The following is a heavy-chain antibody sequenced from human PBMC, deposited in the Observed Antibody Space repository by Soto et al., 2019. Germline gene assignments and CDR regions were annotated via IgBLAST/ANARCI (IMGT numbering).Heavy chain of an antibody. CDR1: SDSSSSYK. Sequence: QVQLQESGPGLVKPSETLSLTCTVSSDSSSSYKWSWIRQTPGKGLEWIGYIDNNGGFSYNPSLRRRITITIATDTPTKQVSLRLSSVTAADTAVYYCVRQGFGPLHGLVDVWGQGTTVTVSS. CDR3: VRQGFGPLHGLVDV. CDR2: IDNNGGF. D-gene: IGHD3-10*01. J-gene: IGHJ6*02. V-gene: IGHV4-59*08.